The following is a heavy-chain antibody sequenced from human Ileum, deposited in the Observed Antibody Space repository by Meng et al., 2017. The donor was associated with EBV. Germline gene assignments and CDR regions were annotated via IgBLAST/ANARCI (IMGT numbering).Heavy chain of an antibody. J-gene: IGHJ4*02. CDR3: ARTYYGSYGFDY. CDR1: VYRFTAFG. CDR2: ITTYNGDT. Sequence: VHSGAELKELGAQGKSYLKASVYRFTAFGISWVRQAPGQGPEWMGWITTYNGDTKYAQKFQGRVTMTRETSTNTAYMELTSLRSDDTAVYYCARTYYGSYGFDYWGQGTLVTVSS. D-gene: IGHD3-10*01. V-gene: IGHV1-18*01.